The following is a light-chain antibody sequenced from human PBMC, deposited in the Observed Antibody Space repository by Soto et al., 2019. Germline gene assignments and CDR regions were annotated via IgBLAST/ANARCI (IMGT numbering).Light chain of an antibody. CDR2: EVS. CDR1: QSLLHITGETF. Sequence: VMTQTPLSLSVAHGQQASTSYKSSQSLLHITGETFLFWYLQKPGQSPQLLIYEVSTRVSGVPDRFSGSGSGTDFTLEISRVETDDVGIYYCMQSTQLPPTFGQGTRLEIK. CDR3: MQSTQLPPT. J-gene: IGKJ5*01. V-gene: IGKV2D-29*02.